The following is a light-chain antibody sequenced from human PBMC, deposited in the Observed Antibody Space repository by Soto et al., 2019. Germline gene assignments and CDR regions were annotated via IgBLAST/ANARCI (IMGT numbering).Light chain of an antibody. J-gene: IGKJ2*01. Sequence: EIVLTQSPGTLSLSPGERATLSCRASHSVSSSYLAWYQQKPGQAPRLLIYGASSRSTGIPDRFSGSGSGTHFTLTISRLEPEDFAVYYCQQHGSSPPYTFGQGTKLEIK. CDR3: QQHGSSPPYT. V-gene: IGKV3-20*01. CDR2: GAS. CDR1: HSVSSSY.